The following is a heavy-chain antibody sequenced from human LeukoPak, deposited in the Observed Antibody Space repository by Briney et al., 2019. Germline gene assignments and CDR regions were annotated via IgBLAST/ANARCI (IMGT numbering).Heavy chain of an antibody. Sequence: GVSLRLSCAASGFIFSSYWMHRVRQAPGKGLAWVSRINSDGSSTSYADSVKGRFTISRDNAKNTLYLQMNSLRAEDTAVYYCARRVVVPAAPYYFDYWGQGTLVTVSS. CDR2: INSDGSST. V-gene: IGHV3-74*01. CDR1: GFIFSSYW. D-gene: IGHD2-2*01. J-gene: IGHJ4*02. CDR3: ARRVVVPAAPYYFDY.